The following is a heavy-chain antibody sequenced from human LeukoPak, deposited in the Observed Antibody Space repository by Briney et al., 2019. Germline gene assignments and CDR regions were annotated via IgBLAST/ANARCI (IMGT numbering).Heavy chain of an antibody. J-gene: IGHJ6*02. CDR1: GYTFTGYY. CDR2: INPNSGGT. V-gene: IGHV1-2*02. CDR3: ARDGPLYYYGMDV. Sequence: ASVKVSCKASGYTFTGYYMHWVRPAPGQGLEWMGWINPNSGGTNYAQKFQGRVTMTRDTSISTAYMELSRLRSDDTAVYYCARDGPLYYYGMDVWGQGTTVTVSS.